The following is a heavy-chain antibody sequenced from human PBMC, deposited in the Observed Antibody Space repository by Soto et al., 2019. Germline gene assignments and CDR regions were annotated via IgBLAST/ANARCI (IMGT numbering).Heavy chain of an antibody. D-gene: IGHD1-20*01. V-gene: IGHV4-34*01. CDR3: ARGGNYNWNIYYFDY. CDR2: INHSGST. J-gene: IGHJ4*02. Sequence: SETLSLTCAVYGGSFSGYYWSWIRQPPGKGLEWIGEINHSGSTNYNPSLKSRVTISVDTSKNQFSLKLSSVTAADTAVYYCARGGNYNWNIYYFDYWGQGTLVTVSS. CDR1: GGSFSGYY.